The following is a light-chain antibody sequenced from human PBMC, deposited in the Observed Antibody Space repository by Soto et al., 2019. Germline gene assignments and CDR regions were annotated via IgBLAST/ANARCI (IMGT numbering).Light chain of an antibody. Sequence: DIQMTQSPSSMSASVGDRVTITCRASQSVASWLAWYQQKPGKAPKLLIYAASTLQSGVPSRFSGSGSGTDFTLTISSLQPEDSATYYCQQANAFPSTFGPGTKVEI. J-gene: IGKJ3*01. CDR1: QSVASW. CDR2: AAS. CDR3: QQANAFPST. V-gene: IGKV1-12*02.